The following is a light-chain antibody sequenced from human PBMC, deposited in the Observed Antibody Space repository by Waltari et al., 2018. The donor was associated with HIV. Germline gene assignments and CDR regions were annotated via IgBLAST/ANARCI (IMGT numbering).Light chain of an antibody. CDR2: DDG. V-gene: IGLV3-21*04. Sequence: SYVLTQAPSVSVAPGKTARITCGGNNVGTKRVHWYQQKPGQAPVLIIFDDGDRPSGIPERCSGANSGNTATLTISRVEAGDEADYFCQVCDFNSDEVIFGGGTKMTVL. J-gene: IGLJ2*01. CDR3: QVCDFNSDEVI. CDR1: NVGTKR.